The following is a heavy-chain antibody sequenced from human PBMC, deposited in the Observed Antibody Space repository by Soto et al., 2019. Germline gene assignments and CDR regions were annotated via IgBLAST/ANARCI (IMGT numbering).Heavy chain of an antibody. J-gene: IGHJ3*02. Sequence: EVQLVESGGGLVKPGGSLRLSCAASGFTFSSYSINWDRQAPGKGLVWVSSISSSSSYIYYADSVKGRFTISRDNATNSLHLQMHGLRAEDTAVYYCAGYYDFWSGYYRSDAFDIWGQGTMVTVSS. V-gene: IGHV3-21*01. CDR3: AGYYDFWSGYYRSDAFDI. D-gene: IGHD3-3*01. CDR2: ISSSSSYI. CDR1: GFTFSSYS.